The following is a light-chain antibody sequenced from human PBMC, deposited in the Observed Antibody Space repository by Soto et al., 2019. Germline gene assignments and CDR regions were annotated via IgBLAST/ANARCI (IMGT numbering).Light chain of an antibody. CDR3: SSYTTSNTYA. CDR1: SSDVGSYNR. V-gene: IGLV2-18*02. CDR2: EVS. J-gene: IGLJ1*01. Sequence: QSVLTQPPSVSGSPGQSVAISCTGTSSDVGSYNRVSWYQQPPGTAPKLMIYEVSNRPSGVPDRFSGSKSGNTASLTISGLQAEDESDYYCSSYTTSNTYAFGTGTKLTVL.